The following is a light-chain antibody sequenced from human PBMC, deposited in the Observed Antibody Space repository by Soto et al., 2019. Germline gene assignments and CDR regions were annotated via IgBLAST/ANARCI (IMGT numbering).Light chain of an antibody. CDR3: QQYNSYVRT. CDR1: QSVNTW. CDR2: KAS. V-gene: IGKV1-5*03. Sequence: DIQMTQSPSTLSASVGDRVTITCRASQSVNTWLAWYQQKPGKAPKLLIYKASALESGVPSRFSGSGSGTEFTLTISSLQPDDFETYYCQQYNSYVRTFGQGTKVEIK. J-gene: IGKJ1*01.